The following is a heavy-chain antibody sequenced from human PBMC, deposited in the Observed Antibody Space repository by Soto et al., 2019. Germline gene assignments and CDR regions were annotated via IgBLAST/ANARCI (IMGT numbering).Heavy chain of an antibody. CDR3: ARTPKDPYYGSGSYYHLLFDY. CDR2: INPSGGST. CDR1: GYTFTSYY. D-gene: IGHD3-10*01. Sequence: QVQLVQSGAEVKKPGASVKVSCKASGYTFTSYYMHWVRQAPGQGLEWMGIINPSGGSTSYAQKFQGRVTMTRDTSTSTVYMELSSLRSEDTAVYYCARTPKDPYYGSGSYYHLLFDYWGQGTLVTVSS. V-gene: IGHV1-46*01. J-gene: IGHJ4*02.